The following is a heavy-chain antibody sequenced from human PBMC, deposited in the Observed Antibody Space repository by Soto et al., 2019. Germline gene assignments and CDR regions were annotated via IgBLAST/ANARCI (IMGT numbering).Heavy chain of an antibody. CDR3: ARDSFGGAPHYYYAMDV. CDR2: TDISGST. CDR1: GGSISNYY. Sequence: LSLTCTVSGGSISNYYWSWIRQPAGKGLEWIGRTDISGSTNHNPSLKSRVTMSVDMSKNQFSLKVSSVTAADTAVYYCARDSFGGAPHYYYAMDVWGQGTTVTVSS. V-gene: IGHV4-4*07. D-gene: IGHD3-16*01. J-gene: IGHJ6*02.